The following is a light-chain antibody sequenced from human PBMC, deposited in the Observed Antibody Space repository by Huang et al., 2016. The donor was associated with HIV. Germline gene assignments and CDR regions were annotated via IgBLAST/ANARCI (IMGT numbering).Light chain of an antibody. CDR2: GAS. CDR1: QSFRHN. V-gene: IGKV3-15*01. J-gene: IGKJ1*01. CDR3: QQYNKWPRGT. Sequence: IVMTQSPATLSVPPGERATLSGRATQSFRHNLAWYQQKPGQAPRLLISGASTRATGVPDRFSGSGFGTEFTLTISSLQSEDFAVYYCQQYNKWPRGTFGQGTRVEVK.